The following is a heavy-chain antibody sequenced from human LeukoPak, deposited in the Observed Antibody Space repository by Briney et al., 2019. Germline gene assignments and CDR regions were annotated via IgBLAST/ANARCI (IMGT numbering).Heavy chain of an antibody. J-gene: IGHJ4*02. CDR2: IIPIFGTA. Sequence: GASVKVSCQASGGTFSSYAISWVRQAAGQGLEWMGGIIPIFGTANYAQKLQGRVTIIADESTSTAYTELSSLRSEDTAVYYCARGSRVAVAGTLGYWGQGNLVTVSS. V-gene: IGHV1-69*13. CDR1: GGTFSSYA. CDR3: ARGSRVAVAGTLGY. D-gene: IGHD6-19*01.